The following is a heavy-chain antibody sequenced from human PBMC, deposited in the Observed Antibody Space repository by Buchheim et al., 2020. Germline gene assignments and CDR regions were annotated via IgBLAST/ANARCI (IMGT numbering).Heavy chain of an antibody. J-gene: IGHJ4*02. V-gene: IGHV3-49*03. Sequence: EVQLVESGGGLVQPGRSLRLSCTASGFTFGDYAMSWFRQAPGKGLEWVGFIRSKAYGGTTEYAASVKGRFTISRDDSKSFAYLQMNSLKAEDTAVYYCTRAGDYGDYPIFDYWGQGTL. CDR1: GFTFGDYA. CDR2: IRSKAYGGTT. D-gene: IGHD4-17*01. CDR3: TRAGDYGDYPIFDY.